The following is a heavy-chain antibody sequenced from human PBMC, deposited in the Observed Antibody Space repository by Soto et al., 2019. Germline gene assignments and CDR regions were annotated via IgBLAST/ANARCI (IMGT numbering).Heavy chain of an antibody. D-gene: IGHD6-19*01. CDR3: ARENGVAVATILYYFDY. CDR1: GGTFKNNG. CDR2: IIPVFGTT. V-gene: IGHV1-69*01. Sequence: QVHLVKSGAEVKKAGSSVKVSCKAPGGTFKNNGISWVRQAPGQGLEWMGGIIPVFGTTNYAQKFQGRLTITADDFTSTVYMELSRLRYEDTAVYYCARENGVAVATILYYFDYWGPGTMVTVSS. J-gene: IGHJ4*02.